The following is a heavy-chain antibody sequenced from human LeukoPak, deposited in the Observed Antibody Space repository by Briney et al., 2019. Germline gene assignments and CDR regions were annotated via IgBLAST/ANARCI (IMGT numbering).Heavy chain of an antibody. J-gene: IGHJ3*01. V-gene: IGHV5-51*01. CDR3: ARGSRLGPLYSSGWYQDY. Sequence: GESLKISCQGSGYSFTSYWIGWVRQMPGKGLEWMGIIYPGDSDTRYSPSFQGQVTISADKSISTAYLQWSSLKASDTAMYYCARGSRLGPLYSSGWYQDYWGQGTMVTVSS. CDR2: IYPGDSDT. CDR1: GYSFTSYW. D-gene: IGHD6-19*01.